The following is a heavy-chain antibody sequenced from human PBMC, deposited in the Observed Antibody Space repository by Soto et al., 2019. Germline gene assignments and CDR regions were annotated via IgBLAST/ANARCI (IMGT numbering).Heavy chain of an antibody. J-gene: IGHJ4*02. CDR2: INHSGST. D-gene: IGHD3-10*01. Sequence: PSETLSLTCDVYGGSFSGYYWSWIRQPPGKGLEWIGEINHSGSTNYNPSLKGRVTISVDTSKNQFSLKLSSVTAADTAVYYCARARRITMVRGVNQIDYWGQGTLVTVSS. CDR1: GGSFSGYY. V-gene: IGHV4-34*01. CDR3: ARARRITMVRGVNQIDY.